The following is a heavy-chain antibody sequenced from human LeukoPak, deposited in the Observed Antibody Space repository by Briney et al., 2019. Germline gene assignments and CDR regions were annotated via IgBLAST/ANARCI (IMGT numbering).Heavy chain of an antibody. CDR3: ATDRATQYFDY. Sequence: GGSLRLSCAASGVTFRSYGMHWVRQAPGKGLEWVAFIWYDGSNKYYADSVKGRFTISRDNSRNTLFLQMNSLRAEDTAVYYCATDRATQYFDYWGQGTLVSVSS. D-gene: IGHD2-15*01. J-gene: IGHJ4*02. CDR2: IWYDGSNK. V-gene: IGHV3-30*02. CDR1: GVTFRSYG.